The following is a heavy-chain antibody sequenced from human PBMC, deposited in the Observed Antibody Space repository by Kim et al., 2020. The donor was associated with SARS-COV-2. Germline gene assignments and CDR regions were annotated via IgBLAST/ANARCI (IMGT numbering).Heavy chain of an antibody. D-gene: IGHD4-4*01. CDR1: GGSFSGYY. CDR2: INHSGST. V-gene: IGHV4-34*01. Sequence: SETLSLTCAVYGGSFSGYYWSWIRQPPGKGLEWIGEINHSGSTNYNPSLKSRVTISVDTSKNQFSLKLSSVTAADTAVYYCARSNYVFINWFDPWGQGTLVTVSS. J-gene: IGHJ5*02. CDR3: ARSNYVFINWFDP.